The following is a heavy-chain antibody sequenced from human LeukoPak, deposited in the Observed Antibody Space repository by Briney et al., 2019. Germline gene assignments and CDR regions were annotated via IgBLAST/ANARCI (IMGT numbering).Heavy chain of an antibody. CDR2: IGSSSSST. D-gene: IGHD1-1*01. J-gene: IGHJ4*02. CDR1: GFTFSSYT. Sequence: PGGSLRLSCAASGFTFSSYTMNWVRQAPGRGLEWVSYIGSSSSSTYYADSVVGRFTISRDNAKNSLYLQMSSLRAEDTAVYFCAKSRSGSANWALQIFDNWGQGTLVTVSS. V-gene: IGHV3-48*04. CDR3: AKSRSGSANWALQIFDN.